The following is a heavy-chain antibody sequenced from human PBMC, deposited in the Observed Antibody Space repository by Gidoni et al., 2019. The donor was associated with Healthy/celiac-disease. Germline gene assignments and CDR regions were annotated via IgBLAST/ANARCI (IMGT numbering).Heavy chain of an antibody. CDR1: GYTFTDYY. CDR3: ATGKDCSSTSCYPYYYGMDV. J-gene: IGHJ6*02. D-gene: IGHD2-2*01. Sequence: EVQLVQSGAEVKKPGATVKISCKVSGYTFTDYYMHWVQQAPGKGLEWMGLVDPEDGETIYAEKFQGRVTITADTSTDTAYMELSSLRSEDTAVYYCATGKDCSSTSCYPYYYGMDVWGQGTTVTVSS. V-gene: IGHV1-69-2*01. CDR2: VDPEDGET.